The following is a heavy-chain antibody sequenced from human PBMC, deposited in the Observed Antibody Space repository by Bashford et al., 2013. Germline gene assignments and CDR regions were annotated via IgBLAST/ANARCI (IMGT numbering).Heavy chain of an antibody. J-gene: IGHJ4*02. CDR2: XTPMLGRA. D-gene: IGHD3-22*01. CDR1: GFTFSDYY. CDR3: ATETGFYDGSTYSYV. V-gene: IGHV1-69*10. Sequence: VASVKVSCKAFGFTFSDYYLYWVRQAPGQGLQWMGVXTPMLGRANYAQNFGGRVTISADKSTKTAYMELRSLRYEDSAMYYCATETGFYDGSTYSYVWGQGALVTVSS.